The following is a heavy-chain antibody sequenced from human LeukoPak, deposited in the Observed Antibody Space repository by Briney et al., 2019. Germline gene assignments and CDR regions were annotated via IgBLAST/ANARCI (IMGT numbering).Heavy chain of an antibody. CDR2: IHSSGTT. CDR3: ARVPPDYNDLHDGLDL. CDR1: GVSMNYYF. J-gene: IGHJ3*01. Sequence: PSETLSLTCTVSGVSMNYYFWNWIRQPAGEGLQWIGRIHSSGTTNYNPSLKSRVTMSIDMSKNQFSLRLTSVTAADTAVYYCARVPPDYNDLHDGLDLWGQGTVVTVSS. V-gene: IGHV4-4*07. D-gene: IGHD4-17*01.